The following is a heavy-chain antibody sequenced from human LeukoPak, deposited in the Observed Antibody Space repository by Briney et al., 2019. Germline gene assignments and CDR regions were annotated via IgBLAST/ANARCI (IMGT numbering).Heavy chain of an antibody. V-gene: IGHV4-39*01. J-gene: IGHJ4*02. CDR1: GGSISSSDYY. D-gene: IGHD6-25*01. CDR2: IYYSGST. CDR3: ARHHRSGYYEVDY. Sequence: SETLSLTCTVSGGSISSSDYYWGWIRQPPGRGLEWIVTIYYSGSTSYNPSLQSRLTMSVYTSQTQFSLKLSSGTAADTAVYYCARHHRSGYYEVDYWGQGTLVSVPS.